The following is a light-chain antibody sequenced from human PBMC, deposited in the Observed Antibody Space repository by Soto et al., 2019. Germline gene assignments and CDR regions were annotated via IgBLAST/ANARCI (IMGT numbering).Light chain of an antibody. CDR2: GAS. Sequence: EIVVTQSPGTLSFSPGERATLSCRASQSVSSIYLAWDQQKPGQAPRLLIYGASSRATGIPDRFSGSGSGTDFTLTISRLEPADVGVYYCQQYGSSRWTFGQGTKVAI. J-gene: IGKJ1*01. CDR3: QQYGSSRWT. V-gene: IGKV3-20*01. CDR1: QSVSSIY.